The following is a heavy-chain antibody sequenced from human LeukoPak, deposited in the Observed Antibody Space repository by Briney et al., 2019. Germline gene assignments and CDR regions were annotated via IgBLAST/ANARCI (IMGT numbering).Heavy chain of an antibody. Sequence: PGGSLRLSCTASGFTFGDYAMSWFRQAPGKGLEWIGEIYHRGSTNYNPSLKSRVTISVDTSKNHFSLKLTSVTAADTAVYYCARGQWLEPGVDYWGQGTLVTVSS. CDR2: IYHRGST. CDR3: ARGQWLEPGVDY. D-gene: IGHD6-19*01. J-gene: IGHJ4*02. V-gene: IGHV4-34*01. CDR1: GFTFGDYA.